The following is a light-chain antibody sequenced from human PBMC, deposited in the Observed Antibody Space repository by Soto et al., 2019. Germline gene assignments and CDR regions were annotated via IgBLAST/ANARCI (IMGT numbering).Light chain of an antibody. V-gene: IGLV2-14*01. Sequence: QSALTQPASVSGPPGQSITISCTGTSSDGGGYNYVSWYQQHPGKAPKLMIYDVSNRPSGVSNRFSGSKSGNTASLTISGLQAEDEADYYCSSYTSSSTLNYVFGTGTKLTVL. CDR2: DVS. CDR1: SSDGGGYNY. CDR3: SSYTSSSTLNYV. J-gene: IGLJ1*01.